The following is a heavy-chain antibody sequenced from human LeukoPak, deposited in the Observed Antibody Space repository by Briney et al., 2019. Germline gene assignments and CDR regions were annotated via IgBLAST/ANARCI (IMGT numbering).Heavy chain of an antibody. J-gene: IGHJ4*02. CDR3: ARDGIGPDYDDFDY. D-gene: IGHD3-16*01. CDR1: GFTFSSYG. V-gene: IGHV3-33*01. Sequence: GGSLRLSCAASGFTFSSYGIHWVRQAPGKGLEWVAVIWYDGSNKYYADSVKGRFTISRDNSKNTLYLQMNSPRAEDTAVYYCARDGIGPDYDDFDYWGQGTLVTVSS. CDR2: IWYDGSNK.